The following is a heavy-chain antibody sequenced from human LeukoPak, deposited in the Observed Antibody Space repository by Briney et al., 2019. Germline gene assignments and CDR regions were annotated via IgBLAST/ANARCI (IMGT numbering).Heavy chain of an antibody. V-gene: IGHV3-23*01. D-gene: IGHD3-3*01. CDR1: GFTFSSYA. CDR3: AKGSYDDFWSGYIVDY. J-gene: IGHJ4*02. CDR2: ISGSGGST. Sequence: GGSLRLSCAASGFTFSSYAMSWVRQAPGKGLGWVSAISGSGGSTYYADSVKGRFTISRDNSKNTLYLQMNSLRAEDTAVYYCAKGSYDDFWSGYIVDYWGQGTLVTVSS.